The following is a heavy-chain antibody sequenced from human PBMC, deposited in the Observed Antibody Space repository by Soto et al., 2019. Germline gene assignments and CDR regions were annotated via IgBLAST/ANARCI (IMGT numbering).Heavy chain of an antibody. CDR3: ARGVVSTGYFDY. Sequence: GGSLRLSCAASGFTLSDHYMDWVRQAPGKGLEWVGRSRDKVHSHTTEYAASVKGRFTISRGDSENSLYLQMNSLKTEDTAVYYCARGVVSTGYFDYWGQGTLVTVSS. CDR1: GFTLSDHY. CDR2: SRDKVHSHTT. V-gene: IGHV3-72*01. J-gene: IGHJ4*02. D-gene: IGHD5-12*01.